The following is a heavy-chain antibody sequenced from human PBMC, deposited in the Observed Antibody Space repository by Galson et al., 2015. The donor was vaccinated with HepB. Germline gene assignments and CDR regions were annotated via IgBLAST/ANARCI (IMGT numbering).Heavy chain of an antibody. D-gene: IGHD6-19*01. CDR1: GFTFSSYA. CDR2: ISGSGGST. Sequence: SLRLSCAASGFTFSSYAMSWVRQAPGKGLEWVSAISGSGGSTYYADSVKGRFTISRDNSKNTLYLQMNSLRAEDTAVYYCAKYSPVTVAGNPGFDPWGQGTLVTVSS. V-gene: IGHV3-23*01. J-gene: IGHJ5*02. CDR3: AKYSPVTVAGNPGFDP.